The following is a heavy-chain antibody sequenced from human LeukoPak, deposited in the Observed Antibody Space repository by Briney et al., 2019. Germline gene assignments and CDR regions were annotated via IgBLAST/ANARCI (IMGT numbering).Heavy chain of an antibody. CDR2: ISTYNGNTNYGNT. V-gene: IGHV1-18*04. D-gene: IGHD2-15*01. J-gene: IGHJ5*02. CDR3: ARDLGYCSGGSSTFRFDP. Sequence: ASVKVSWKAPGYTFSSYGISWVRQAPGQGLEWMGWISTYNGNTNYGNTNYAQKLQGRVTLTTDTSTSTVYMELRSLRSDDTAVYYCARDLGYCSGGSSTFRFDPWGQGTLVTVSS. CDR1: GYTFSSYG.